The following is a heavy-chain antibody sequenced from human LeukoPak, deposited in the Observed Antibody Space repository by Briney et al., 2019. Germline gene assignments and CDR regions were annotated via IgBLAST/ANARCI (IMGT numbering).Heavy chain of an antibody. J-gene: IGHJ4*02. CDR3: AKDLNTISPPG. D-gene: IGHD2-2*01. CDR2: ISSSGGST. CDR1: GFTFSSYA. Sequence: GGSLRLSCAVSGFTFSSYAMSWVRQAPGKGLEWVSSISSSGGSTYYADSVKGRFTISRDNSKNTLYVQMNSLRAEDTAVYYCAKDLNTISPPGWGQGTLVTVSS. V-gene: IGHV3-23*01.